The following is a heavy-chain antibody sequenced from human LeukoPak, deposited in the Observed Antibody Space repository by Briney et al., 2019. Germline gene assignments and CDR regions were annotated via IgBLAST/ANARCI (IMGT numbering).Heavy chain of an antibody. J-gene: IGHJ6*02. CDR3: ARGRIAAAGKYYYYYYGMDV. CDR1: GGSFSRYY. Sequence: PSETLCLTCAVYGGSFSRYYWSWIRQPPGKGLEWIGEINHSRSTNYNPSLKSRVTISVDTSKNQFSLKLSSVTAADTAVYYCARGRIAAAGKYYYYYYGMDVWGQGTTVTVFS. CDR2: INHSRST. V-gene: IGHV4-34*01. D-gene: IGHD6-13*01.